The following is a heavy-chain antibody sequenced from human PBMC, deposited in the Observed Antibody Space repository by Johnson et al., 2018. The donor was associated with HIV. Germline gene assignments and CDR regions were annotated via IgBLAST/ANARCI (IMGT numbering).Heavy chain of an antibody. CDR1: GIIVTGNF. CDR2: INAGGDT. D-gene: IGHD1-26*01. J-gene: IGHJ3*02. V-gene: IGHV3-66*02. Sequence: VLLVESGGGLVQPGGSLRLSCAASGIIVTGNFMSWVRQAPGKGLEWVSVINAGGDTYYADSVRGRFTISRDNSKNTLYLQMNSLRAEDTAVYYCARDKGGIVGYDACDIWGQGTMVTVSS. CDR3: ARDKGGIVGYDACDI.